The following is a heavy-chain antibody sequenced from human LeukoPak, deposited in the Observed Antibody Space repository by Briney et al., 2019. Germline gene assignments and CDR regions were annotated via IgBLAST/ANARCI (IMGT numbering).Heavy chain of an antibody. V-gene: IGHV3-23*01. CDR2: ISNGGVST. CDR1: GFTFSTDA. CDR3: AKLCSVSSQDFDY. D-gene: IGHD2-15*01. J-gene: IGHJ4*02. Sequence: GGSLRLSCAASGFTFSTDAMTWVRQAPGKGLDWVSVISNGGVSTYYADSVKGRFTISRYNSKNTLYLEMNSLRAEDTALYYCAKLCSVSSQDFDYWGQGTLVTVSS.